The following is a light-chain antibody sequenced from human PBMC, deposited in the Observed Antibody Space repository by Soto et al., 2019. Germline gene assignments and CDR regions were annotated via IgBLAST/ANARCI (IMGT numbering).Light chain of an antibody. CDR1: ESISTW. V-gene: IGKV1-5*03. CDR3: QNYHSYPWT. J-gene: IGKJ1*01. Sequence: DIQMTQSPSTLSANVGDRVTITCRASESISTWLAWYQKKPGKAPKLLIYKASSLESGVPSRFSGSGSGTEFTLTISSLPPDDFATDHCQNYHSYPWTVGQGTKVEIK. CDR2: KAS.